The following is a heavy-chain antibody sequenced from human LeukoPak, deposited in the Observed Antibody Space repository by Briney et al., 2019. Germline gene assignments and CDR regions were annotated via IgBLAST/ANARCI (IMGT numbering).Heavy chain of an antibody. Sequence: GGSLRLSCAASGFTFSSYGMHWVRQAPGKGLEWVAVISYDGSNKYYADSVKGRFTISRDNSKNTLYLQMNSLRAEDTAVYYCAKDGSSYDSSGPDYWGQGTLVTVSS. CDR3: AKDGSSYDSSGPDY. CDR2: ISYDGSNK. J-gene: IGHJ4*02. D-gene: IGHD3-22*01. CDR1: GFTFSSYG. V-gene: IGHV3-30*18.